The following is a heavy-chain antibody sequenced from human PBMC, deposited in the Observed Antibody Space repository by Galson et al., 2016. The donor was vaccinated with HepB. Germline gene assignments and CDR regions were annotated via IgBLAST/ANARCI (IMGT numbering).Heavy chain of an antibody. D-gene: IGHD1-26*01. CDR1: GFSFSTYS. CDR3: ARDQGGTYYVSRDY. J-gene: IGHJ4*02. Sequence: SLRLSCAASGFSFSTYSMNWVRQAPGKGLEWVSFISSSGDYRYYADSVKGRFTISRDNAKNSLYLQMGSLRAEDTAVYYCARDQGGTYYVSRDYWGQGTLVTVSS. CDR2: ISSSGDYR. V-gene: IGHV3-21*01.